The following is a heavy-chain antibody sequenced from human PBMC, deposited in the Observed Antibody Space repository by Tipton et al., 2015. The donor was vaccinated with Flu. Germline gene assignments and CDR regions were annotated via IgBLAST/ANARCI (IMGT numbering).Heavy chain of an antibody. Sequence: TLSLTCTVSGGSISSGSYYWSWIRQPAGKGLEWIGRIYTSGSTNYNPSLKSRVTISVDTSKHQFSLKLSSVTAADTAVYYCARDLWYSYGQNQDAFDIWGQGTMVTVSS. CDR2: IYTSGST. CDR3: ARDLWYSYGQNQDAFDI. J-gene: IGHJ3*02. D-gene: IGHD5-18*01. CDR1: GGSISSGSYY. V-gene: IGHV4-61*02.